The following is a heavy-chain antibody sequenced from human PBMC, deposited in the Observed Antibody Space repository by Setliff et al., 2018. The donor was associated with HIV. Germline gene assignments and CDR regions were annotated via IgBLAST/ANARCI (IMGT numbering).Heavy chain of an antibody. V-gene: IGHV7-4-1*02. Sequence: ASVKVSCKASGYTFTDYGINWVRQAPGQGLEWMGWINTNNGNPTYAQGFTGRFVFSSDTSVRTADLQITSLEAEDTAVYYCAGGDHDVWGDYSTFFDSWGEGTLVTVSS. CDR2: INTNNGNP. D-gene: IGHD3-3*01. CDR3: AGGDHDVWGDYSTFFDS. CDR1: GYTFTDYG. J-gene: IGHJ5*01.